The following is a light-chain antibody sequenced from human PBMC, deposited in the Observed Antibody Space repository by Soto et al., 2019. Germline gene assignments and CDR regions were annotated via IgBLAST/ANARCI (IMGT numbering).Light chain of an antibody. CDR1: GSNIGAGYD. V-gene: IGLV1-40*01. CDR2: GNS. J-gene: IGLJ2*01. Sequence: QSVLTQPPSVSGAPGQRVTISCTGSGSNIGAGYDVHWYQQLPGTAPKLLIYGNSNRPSGVPDRFSGSKSGTSASLAITGLQAEDEADYYCPSYDSSLSGLVFGGGTKLTVL. CDR3: PSYDSSLSGLV.